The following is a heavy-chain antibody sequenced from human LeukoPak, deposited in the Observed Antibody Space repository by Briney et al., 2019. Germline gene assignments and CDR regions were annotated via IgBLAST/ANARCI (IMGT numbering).Heavy chain of an antibody. CDR2: IYYSGST. D-gene: IGHD3-10*01. V-gene: IGHV4-30-4*01. Sequence: SETLSLTCTVSGGSISSGDYYWSWIRQPPGKGLEWIGYIYYSGSTYYNPSLKSRGTISVDTSKNQFSLKLSSVTAADTAVYYCARDTYYYGSGSPWRHDYYYGMDVWGQGTTVTVSS. J-gene: IGHJ6*02. CDR3: ARDTYYYGSGSPWRHDYYYGMDV. CDR1: GGSISSGDYY.